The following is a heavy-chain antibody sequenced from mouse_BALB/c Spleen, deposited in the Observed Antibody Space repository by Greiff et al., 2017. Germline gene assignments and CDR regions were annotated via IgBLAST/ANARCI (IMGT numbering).Heavy chain of an antibody. CDR2: IWAGGST. J-gene: IGHJ4*01. CDR1: GFSLTSYG. Sequence: QVQLKESGPGLVAPSQSLSITCTVSGFSLTSYGVHWVRQPPGKGLEWLGVIWAGGSTNYNSALMSRLSISKDNSKSQVFLKMNSLQTDDKAMYYCARAYYRYDYAMDYWGQGTSVTVSS. CDR3: ARAYYRYDYAMDY. D-gene: IGHD2-14*01. V-gene: IGHV2-9*02.